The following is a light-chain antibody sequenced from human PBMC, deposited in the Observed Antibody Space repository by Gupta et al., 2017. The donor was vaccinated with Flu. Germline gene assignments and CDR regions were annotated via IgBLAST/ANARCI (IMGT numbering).Light chain of an antibody. V-gene: IGLV1-51*01. CDR1: SSNVGNNY. Sequence: QSMLTQPPSVSAAPGQKVTISCSGSSSNVGNNYVSWYQQLPGTAPKLLIYDNNKRPSEIPDRFSGSKSGTSATLGITGLQTGDEADYYCGTWDTSLSAYVFGGGTKVTVL. CDR3: GTWDTSLSAYV. J-gene: IGLJ1*01. CDR2: DNN.